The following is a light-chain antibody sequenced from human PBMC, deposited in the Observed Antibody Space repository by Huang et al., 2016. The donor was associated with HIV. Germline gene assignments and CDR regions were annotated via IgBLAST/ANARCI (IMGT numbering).Light chain of an antibody. CDR2: GAS. Sequence: EVVMTQSPATLSVSPGERATLSCRASHNINSNLAWYQQKPGQTPRLLIDGASPRATGIPARFSGSGSGTEFTLTISSLQSEDFAVYYCQQYNNWPPVTFGQGTKLEIK. V-gene: IGKV3-15*01. J-gene: IGKJ2*01. CDR3: QQYNNWPPVT. CDR1: HNINSN.